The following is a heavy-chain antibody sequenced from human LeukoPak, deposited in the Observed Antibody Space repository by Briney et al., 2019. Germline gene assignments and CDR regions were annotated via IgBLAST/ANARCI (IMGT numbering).Heavy chain of an antibody. CDR3: ASQELYDFWSGYSPLGY. Sequence: GGSLRLSCAASRFTFRSYSMNWVRQAPGKGLEWVSSISSSSSYIYYADSVKGRFTISRDNAKNSLYLQMNSLRAEDTAVYYCASQELYDFWSGYSPLGYWGQGTLVTVSS. CDR1: RFTFRSYS. V-gene: IGHV3-21*01. D-gene: IGHD3-3*01. CDR2: ISSSSSYI. J-gene: IGHJ4*02.